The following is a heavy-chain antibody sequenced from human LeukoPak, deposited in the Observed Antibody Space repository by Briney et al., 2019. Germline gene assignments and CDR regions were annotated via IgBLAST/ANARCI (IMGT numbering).Heavy chain of an antibody. CDR3: ARGRNYYTKKSNWFDP. Sequence: SETLSLTCAVYGGSFSGYYWSWIRQPPGKGLEWIGEINHSGSTYYNPSLKSRVTISVDTSKNQFSLKLSSVTAADTAVYYCARGRNYYTKKSNWFDPWGQGTLVTVSS. J-gene: IGHJ5*02. CDR2: INHSGST. CDR1: GGSFSGYY. D-gene: IGHD3-22*01. V-gene: IGHV4-34*01.